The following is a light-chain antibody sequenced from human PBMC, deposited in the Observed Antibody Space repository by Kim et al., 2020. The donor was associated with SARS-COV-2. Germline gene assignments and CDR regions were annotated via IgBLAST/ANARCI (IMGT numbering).Light chain of an antibody. CDR2: ENN. CDR3: QSYDISNHWV. CDR1: SGSIASNY. Sequence: TVPISSARSSGSIASNYVQWYQRRPGSAPTPLVYENNQRPSGAPDRFSGSIDSSSNTAALTTSGLKTEDEADYYCQSYDISNHWVFGGGTKLTVL. J-gene: IGLJ3*02. V-gene: IGLV6-57*03.